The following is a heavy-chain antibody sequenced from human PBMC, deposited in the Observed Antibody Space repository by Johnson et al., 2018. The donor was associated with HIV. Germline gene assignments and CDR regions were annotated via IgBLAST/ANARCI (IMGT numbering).Heavy chain of an antibody. CDR3: GRDMSSRWRMGDACDI. CDR2: ISYDGSNK. J-gene: IGHJ3*02. CDR1: GFTFSSYA. D-gene: IGHD6-13*01. Sequence: QMLLVESGGGVVQPGRSLRLSCAASGFTFSSYAIHWVRQAPGKGLEWVAVISYDGSNKYYADSVKGRLTISRDNSKNTLYLQMSSLRAEDTAMYYCGRDMSSRWRMGDACDIWGQGTMVTVSS. V-gene: IGHV3-30-3*01.